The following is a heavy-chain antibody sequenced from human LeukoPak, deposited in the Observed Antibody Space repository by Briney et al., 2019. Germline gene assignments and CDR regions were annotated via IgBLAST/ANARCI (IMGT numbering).Heavy chain of an antibody. J-gene: IGHJ6*03. CDR3: ARGGARSVGELLKGYGLYYYMDV. D-gene: IGHD3-10*01. CDR2: MNPNSGNT. CDR1: GYTFTGYY. Sequence: ASVKVSCKASGYTFTGYYMHWVRQAPGQGLEWMGWMNPNSGNTGYAQKFQGRVTMTRNTSISTAYMELSSLRSEDTAVYYCARGGARSVGELLKGYGLYYYMDVWGKGTTVTISS. V-gene: IGHV1-8*02.